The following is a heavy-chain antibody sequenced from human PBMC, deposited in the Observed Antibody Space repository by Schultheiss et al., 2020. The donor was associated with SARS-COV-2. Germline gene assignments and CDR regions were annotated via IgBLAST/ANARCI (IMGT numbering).Heavy chain of an antibody. CDR1: GFTFSSYA. CDR2: ISWNSYSI. V-gene: IGHV3-9*01. J-gene: IGHJ4*02. CDR3: AKDREAAAGTVFF. Sequence: GGSLRLSCAASGFTFSSYAMHWVRQAPGKGLEWVSGISWNSYSIGYADSVKGRFTISRDNAKNSLYLQMNSLRAEDTALYYCAKDREAAAGTVFFWGQGTLVTVSS. D-gene: IGHD6-13*01.